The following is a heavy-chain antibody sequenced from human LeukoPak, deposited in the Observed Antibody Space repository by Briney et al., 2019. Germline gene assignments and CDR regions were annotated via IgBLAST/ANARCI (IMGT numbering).Heavy chain of an antibody. CDR3: ARGYRGDWITVWFDP. CDR1: GFTFSIYN. V-gene: IGHV3-21*01. Sequence: GGSLTLSCAASGFTFSIYNMNKLLQAPGQGLEWISSISSSSSYIYYADSVKGRFTISRDNAKNSLYLQMTSLRAEDTAVYYCARGYRGDWITVWFDPWGQGTLVTVSS. J-gene: IGHJ5*02. D-gene: IGHD2-21*02. CDR2: ISSSSSYI.